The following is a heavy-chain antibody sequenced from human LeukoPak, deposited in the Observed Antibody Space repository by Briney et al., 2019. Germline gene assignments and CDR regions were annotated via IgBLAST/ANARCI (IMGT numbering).Heavy chain of an antibody. J-gene: IGHJ4*02. CDR1: GGSFSGYY. V-gene: IGHV4-34*01. Sequence: SETLSLTCAVYGGSFSGYYWSWIRQPPGKGLEWIGEINHSGSTNYNPSLKSRVTISVDTSKNQFPLKLSSVTAADTAVYYCASIQPPFDYWGQGTLVTVSS. CDR3: ASIQPPFDY. D-gene: IGHD5-18*01. CDR2: INHSGST.